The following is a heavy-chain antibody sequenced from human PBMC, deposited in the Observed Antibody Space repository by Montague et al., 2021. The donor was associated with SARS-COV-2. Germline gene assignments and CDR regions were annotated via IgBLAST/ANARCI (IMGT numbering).Heavy chain of an antibody. CDR3: ARDLRRGFDP. CDR1: GDSISNYY. CDR2: IYYSGST. Sequence: SETLSLTCTVSGDSISNYYWSWIRQPPGKGLEWIGYIYYSGSTNYNPSLKSRVAISVDTSKNQFSLKLSSVTAADTAVYYCARDLRRGFDPWGQGTLVTVSS. V-gene: IGHV4-59*12. D-gene: IGHD3-10*01. J-gene: IGHJ5*02.